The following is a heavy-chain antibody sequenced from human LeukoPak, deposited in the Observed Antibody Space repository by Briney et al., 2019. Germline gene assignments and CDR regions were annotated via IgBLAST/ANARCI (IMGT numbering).Heavy chain of an antibody. CDR3: ARDKDLRLIAGGDAFDI. D-gene: IGHD6-13*01. Sequence: ASVKVSCKASGYTFTSYGISWVRQAPGQGLEWMGWISAYNGNTNYAQKLQGRVTVTTDTSTSTAYMELRSLRSDDTAVYYCARDKDLRLIAGGDAFDIWGQGTMVTVSS. CDR2: ISAYNGNT. V-gene: IGHV1-18*01. CDR1: GYTFTSYG. J-gene: IGHJ3*02.